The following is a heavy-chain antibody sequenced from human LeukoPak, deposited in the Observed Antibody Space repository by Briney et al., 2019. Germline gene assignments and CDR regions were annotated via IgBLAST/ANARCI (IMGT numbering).Heavy chain of an antibody. CDR2: IWNDGSNQ. Sequence: PGKSLTLSCVASQFTFSHYGMHWVRQAPGKGPEWVAVIWNDGSNQYYADSVKGRFTISRDNSQNTVYLQMNSLRAEDTAVYYCAKDAQRGFDYSNSLEYWGQGTLVTVSS. D-gene: IGHD4-11*01. CDR1: QFTFSHYG. CDR3: AKDAQRGFDYSNSLEY. V-gene: IGHV3-33*06. J-gene: IGHJ4*02.